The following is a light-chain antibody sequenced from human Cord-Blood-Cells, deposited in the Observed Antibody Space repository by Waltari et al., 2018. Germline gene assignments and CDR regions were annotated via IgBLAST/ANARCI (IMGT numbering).Light chain of an antibody. CDR1: QRVSSN. Sequence: EIVMTQSPATLSVSPGERATLSCRASQRVSSNLAWYQQKPGQAPRLLIYGASTRSTGIPARFSGSGSGTEFTLTISSLQSEDFAVYYCQQYNNWPPYTFGQGTKLVIK. V-gene: IGKV3-15*01. CDR3: QQYNNWPPYT. J-gene: IGKJ2*01. CDR2: GAS.